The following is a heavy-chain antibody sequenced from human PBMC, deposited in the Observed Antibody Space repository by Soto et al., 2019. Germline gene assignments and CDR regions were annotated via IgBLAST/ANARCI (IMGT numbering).Heavy chain of an antibody. CDR2: ISASNGNT. Sequence: QVQLVQSGAEVKKPGASVKVSCKASGYTFTSYGISCVRQAHGQGPEWMGWISASNGNTNYARKLQGRVTMTTHTSTSTAYMDLRSLRSFDTDVYYCPRGVFGFLEWSERKYFQHWGRGTLVTVSS. J-gene: IGHJ1*01. CDR1: GYTFTSYG. V-gene: IGHV1-18*01. CDR3: PRGVFGFLEWSERKYFQH. D-gene: IGHD3-3*01.